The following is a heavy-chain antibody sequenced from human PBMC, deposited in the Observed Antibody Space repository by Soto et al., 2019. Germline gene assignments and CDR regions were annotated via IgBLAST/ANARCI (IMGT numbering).Heavy chain of an antibody. CDR1: GFTFDDHA. CDR3: AKARVRNFDA. D-gene: IGHD2-2*01. V-gene: IGHV3-9*01. CDR2: ITCNSVAL. Sequence: VQLVESGGGLVRPGGSLRLSCAASGFTFDDHAMHWVRQAPGKGLEWISAITCNSVALYYADSVKGRFTISRDNAKNSLYLQMEHLRPEDTARSYWAKARVRNFDAWGQGTLVTVSS. J-gene: IGHJ4*02.